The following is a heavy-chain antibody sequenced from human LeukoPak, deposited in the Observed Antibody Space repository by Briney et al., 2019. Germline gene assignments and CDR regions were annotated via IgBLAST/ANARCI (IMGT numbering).Heavy chain of an antibody. J-gene: IGHJ4*02. CDR3: TRGSLSGSSRDY. V-gene: IGHV1-8*01. D-gene: IGHD3-10*01. CDR2: MNPDTGDT. CDR1: GYTFTGYD. Sequence: ASVRVSCKASGYTFTGYDINWVRQATGQGLEWMGWMNPDTGDTGYAPNFQGRVAMTRDTSKDTAYMELTGLTCQDTAIYYCTRGSLSGSSRDYWGQGTLVTVSS.